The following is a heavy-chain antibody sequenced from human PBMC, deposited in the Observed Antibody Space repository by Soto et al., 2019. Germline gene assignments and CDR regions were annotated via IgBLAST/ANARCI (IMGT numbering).Heavy chain of an antibody. CDR2: IYYNGNI. CDR1: GGSITNYY. D-gene: IGHD2-2*01. J-gene: IGHJ4*02. CDR3: ARTYCSSTTCYDLFDS. Sequence: QVQLQESGPGLVKPSETLSLTCTVSGGSITNYYWTWIRQPPGKGLEWIGYIYYNGNINYNPSLKSRVTISVDTSKNQFSLTLNSVTAADTAVYYCARTYCSSTTCYDLFDSWGQGTLVTVSS. V-gene: IGHV4-59*01.